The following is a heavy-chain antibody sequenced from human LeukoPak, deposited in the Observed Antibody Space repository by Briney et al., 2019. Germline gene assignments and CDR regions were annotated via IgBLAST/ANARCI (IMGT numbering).Heavy chain of an antibody. CDR2: ISSSSSYI. V-gene: IGHV3-21*01. CDR1: GFTFSSYS. CDR3: ARARCSDTMIVVPHDP. Sequence: GGSLRLSCAASGFTFSSYSMNWVRQAPGKGLEWVSSISSSSSYIYYADSVKGPFSISRDNAKNSLYLQMNSLRAEDTAVYYCARARCSDTMIVVPHDPWGQGTLVTVSS. J-gene: IGHJ5*02. D-gene: IGHD3-22*01.